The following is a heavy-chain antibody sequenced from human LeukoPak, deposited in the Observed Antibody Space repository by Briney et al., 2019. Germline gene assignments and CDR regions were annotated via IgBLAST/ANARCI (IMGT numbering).Heavy chain of an antibody. J-gene: IGHJ4*02. CDR3: ARPRWGSFDY. V-gene: IGHV4-39*07. CDR2: IYYSGST. D-gene: IGHD2-21*01. Sequence: PSETLSLTCTVSGGSISSSSYYWGWIRQPPGKGLEWIGSIYYSGSTYYNPSLKSRVTISVDTSKNQFSLKLSSVTAADTAVYYCARPRWGSFDYWGQGTLVTVSS. CDR1: GGSISSSSYY.